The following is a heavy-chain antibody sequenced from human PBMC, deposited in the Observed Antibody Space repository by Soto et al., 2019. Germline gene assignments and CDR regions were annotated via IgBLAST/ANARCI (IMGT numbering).Heavy chain of an antibody. CDR1: GFSLTTVAVA. V-gene: IGHV2-5*01. J-gene: IGHJ5*02. Sequence: QITLRESGPTLVKPTQTLTLTCSFSGFSLTTVAVAVGWIRQPPVRALQWVALIYGNGDKYYNPSLNNRLTITQDTSKNQVVLTMTNMDPVDTSTYYCTHRRNSCSSGTCHAGFDPWGQGTLVTVSS. CDR2: IYGNGDK. CDR3: THRRNSCSSGTCHAGFDP. D-gene: IGHD3-22*01.